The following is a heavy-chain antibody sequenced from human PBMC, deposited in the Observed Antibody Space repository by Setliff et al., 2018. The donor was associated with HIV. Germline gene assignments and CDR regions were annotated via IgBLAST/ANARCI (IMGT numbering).Heavy chain of an antibody. D-gene: IGHD6-6*01. CDR2: INPNSGGT. Sequence: ASVQVSCKASGYTFNTYYIHWVRQAPGQGLEWIGRINPNSGGTNYAQRFQGRVTMTRDTSISTAYMEMTSLRSDDTAVYYCARGWATGANSSPLDVWGEGTTVTVSS. V-gene: IGHV1-2*06. J-gene: IGHJ6*04. CDR3: ARGWATGANSSPLDV. CDR1: GYTFNTYY.